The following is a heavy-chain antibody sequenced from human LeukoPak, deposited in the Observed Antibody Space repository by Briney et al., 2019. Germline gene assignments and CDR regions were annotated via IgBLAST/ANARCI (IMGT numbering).Heavy chain of an antibody. J-gene: IGHJ1*01. CDR1: GGSFSGYY. CDR3: AGGLTGNGAFQH. D-gene: IGHD1-1*01. CDR2: INHSGST. Sequence: SETLSLTCAVYGGSFSGYYWSWIRQPPGKGLEWIGEINHSGSTNYNPSLKSRVTISVDTSKNQFSLKLSSVTAADTAVYYCAGGLTGNGAFQHWGQGTLVTVSS. V-gene: IGHV4-34*01.